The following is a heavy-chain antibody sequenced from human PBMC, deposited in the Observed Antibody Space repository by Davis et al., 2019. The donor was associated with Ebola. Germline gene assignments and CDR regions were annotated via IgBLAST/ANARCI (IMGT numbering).Heavy chain of an antibody. CDR3: AKWDWGLDY. CDR1: GFTFSSYG. Sequence: GESLKISCAASGFTFSSYGMHWVRQAPGKGLEWVAVISYDGSNKYYADSVKGRFTISRDNSKNTLYLQMNSLRAEDTAVYYCAKWDWGLDYWGQGTLVTVSS. J-gene: IGHJ4*02. CDR2: ISYDGSNK. D-gene: IGHD3-16*01. V-gene: IGHV3-30*18.